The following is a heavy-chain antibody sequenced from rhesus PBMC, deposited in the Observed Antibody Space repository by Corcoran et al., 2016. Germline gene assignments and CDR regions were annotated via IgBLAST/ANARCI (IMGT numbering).Heavy chain of an antibody. J-gene: IGHJ5-2*02. V-gene: IGHV4-165*01. CDR3: VRNINTPTDV. CDR1: GGSISVYY. D-gene: IGHD3-40*01. CDR2: FDYPGGSP. Sequence: QVQLQESGPGLLKPSETLSLTCAVSGGSISVYYWSLIRQPPGKGREWIGYFDYPGGSPYYNPSLKSRVTISRDTSKNEIFLDLDSVTAADTAIYYCVRNINTPTDVWGRGILVTVSS.